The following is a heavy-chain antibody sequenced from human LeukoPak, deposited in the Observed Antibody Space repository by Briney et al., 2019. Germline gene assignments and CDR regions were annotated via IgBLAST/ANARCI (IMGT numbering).Heavy chain of an antibody. Sequence: GGSLRLSCEASGFTFSNHWMHWVRQAPGKGLVWVSVISKDGSTSIYADSVRGRLTISRDNAKNTLYLQMNSLRVEDTSVYYCARDYYMGIVDQWGQGTRVTVSS. V-gene: IGHV3-74*01. CDR3: ARDYYMGIVDQ. D-gene: IGHD3-22*01. CDR1: GFTFSNHW. CDR2: ISKDGSTS. J-gene: IGHJ5*02.